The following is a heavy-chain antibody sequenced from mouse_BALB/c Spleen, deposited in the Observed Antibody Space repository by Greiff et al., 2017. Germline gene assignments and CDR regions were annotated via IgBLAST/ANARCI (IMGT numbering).Heavy chain of an antibody. V-gene: IGHV3-2*02. CDR3: ARSSIYYGNYYAMDY. CDR1: GYSITSDYA. CDR2: ISYSGST. Sequence: EVKLQESGPGLVKPSQSLSLTCTVTGYSITSDYAWNWIRQFPGNKLEWMGYISYSGSTSYNPSLKSRISITRDTSKNQFFLQLNSVTTEDTATYYCARSSIYYGNYYAMDYWGQGTSVTVSS. J-gene: IGHJ4*01. D-gene: IGHD2-1*01.